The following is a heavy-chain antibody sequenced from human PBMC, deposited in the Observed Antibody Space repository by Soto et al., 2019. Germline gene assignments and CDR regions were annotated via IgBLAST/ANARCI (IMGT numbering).Heavy chain of an antibody. Sequence: QMQLQQCGAGLLKPSETLSLTCAVYGGSFSGYYWTWIRQPPGTGLEWIGEIHHSESTNYNPSLKKLVTISVDTSNNQYALKRTSVTAADTAVYYCASDKIAGLFDYWGQGTLVTVSS. CDR1: GGSFSGYY. J-gene: IGHJ4*02. CDR3: ASDKIAGLFDY. V-gene: IGHV4-34*01. D-gene: IGHD2-21*01. CDR2: IHHSEST.